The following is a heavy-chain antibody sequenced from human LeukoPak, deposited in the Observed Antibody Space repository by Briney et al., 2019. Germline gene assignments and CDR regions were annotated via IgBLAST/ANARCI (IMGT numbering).Heavy chain of an antibody. V-gene: IGHV1-69*13. CDR2: IIPIFGTA. J-gene: IGHJ1*01. CDR3: ARSITRLVYDRGYFQH. Sequence: SVKVSCKASGGTFSSYAISWVRQAPGQGLEWMGGIIPIFGTANYAQKFQGRVTITADESTSTAYMELSSLRSEDTAVYYCARSITRLVYDRGYFQHWGQGTLVTVSS. D-gene: IGHD6-19*01. CDR1: GGTFSSYA.